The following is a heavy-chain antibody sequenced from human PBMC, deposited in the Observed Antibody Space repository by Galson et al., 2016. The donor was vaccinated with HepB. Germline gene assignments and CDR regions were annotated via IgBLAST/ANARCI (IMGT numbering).Heavy chain of an antibody. J-gene: IGHJ3*01. CDR2: IYSSGST. CDR1: GGSISSFY. Sequence: SETLSLTCTVSGGSISSFYWSWIRQPAGKGLEWVGHIYSSGSTNYNPSPKSRVTMSVDTAKNQFSLTLRSVTAADTAVYYCARDTWRGYSGLAPFDGFDVWGQGTTVTVSS. D-gene: IGHD5-12*01. V-gene: IGHV4-4*07. CDR3: ARDTWRGYSGLAPFDGFDV.